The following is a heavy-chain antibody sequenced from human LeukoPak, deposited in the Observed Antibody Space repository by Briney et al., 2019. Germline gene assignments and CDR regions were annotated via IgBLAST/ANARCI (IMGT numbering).Heavy chain of an antibody. Sequence: GASVKVSCKASGYTFTSYYTHWVRQAPGQGLEWMGIINPSGGSTNYAQKFQGRVTMTRDTSISTAYMELSRLRSDDTAVYYCARDVDIVATIPGYWGQGTLVTVSS. V-gene: IGHV1-46*01. D-gene: IGHD5-12*01. CDR1: GYTFTSYY. CDR3: ARDVDIVATIPGY. CDR2: INPSGGST. J-gene: IGHJ4*02.